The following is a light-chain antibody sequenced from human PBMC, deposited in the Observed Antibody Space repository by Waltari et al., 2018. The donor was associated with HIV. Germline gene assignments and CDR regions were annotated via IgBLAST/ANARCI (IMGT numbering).Light chain of an antibody. J-gene: IGLJ2*01. Sequence: QSALTQPASVSGSPGQSITISCTGTSSDVGAYNYASWYQLHPGKAPKLMIYDVSNRPSGVSDRFSGSKSANTASLTISGLQAEDEAHYYCSSYTSSSTVVFGGGTKLTVL. CDR2: DVS. CDR1: SSDVGAYNY. V-gene: IGLV2-14*03. CDR3: SSYTSSSTVV.